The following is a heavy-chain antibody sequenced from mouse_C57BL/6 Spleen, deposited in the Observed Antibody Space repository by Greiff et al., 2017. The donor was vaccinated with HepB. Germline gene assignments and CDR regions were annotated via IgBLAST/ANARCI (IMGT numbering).Heavy chain of an antibody. Sequence: QVQLKQSGAELVRPGASVKLSCKASGYTFTDYYINWVKQRPGQGLEWIARIYPGSGNTYYNEKFKGKATLTAEKSSSTAYMQLSSLTSEDSAVYFCARAIYYGNYGGDYFDYWGQGTTLTVSS. D-gene: IGHD2-1*01. J-gene: IGHJ2*01. CDR1: GYTFTDYY. CDR2: IYPGSGNT. V-gene: IGHV1-76*01. CDR3: ARAIYYGNYGGDYFDY.